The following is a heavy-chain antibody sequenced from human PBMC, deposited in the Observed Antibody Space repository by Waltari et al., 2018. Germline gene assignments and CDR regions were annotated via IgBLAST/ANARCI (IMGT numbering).Heavy chain of an antibody. CDR1: GFSFRSHY. D-gene: IGHD6-19*01. J-gene: IGHJ4*02. Sequence: EVQLVESGGGLVQPGGSLRLACVASGFSFRSHYMTWLRQAPGKGLEWVANIWPDGSDRNHVDSAKGRFTISRDNAQNTLYLQMNSLRAEDTAVYYCARQDISVRSCPDYWGQGTLVTVSS. CDR2: IWPDGSDR. V-gene: IGHV3-7*01. CDR3: ARQDISVRSCPDY.